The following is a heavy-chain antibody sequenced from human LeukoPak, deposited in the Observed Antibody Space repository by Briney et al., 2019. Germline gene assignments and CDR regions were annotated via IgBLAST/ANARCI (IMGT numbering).Heavy chain of an antibody. D-gene: IGHD2-21*02. V-gene: IGHV3-7*03. CDR3: AKEGDWTHEY. CDR2: IKQDGSAK. Sequence: GGSLRLSFAASGFSYSTKWMDWIRQAPGKGLEWVAHIKQDGSAKHYVDSVRGRFTISRDNAKDSLYLQMNSLTVEDTAVYYCAKEGDWTHEYWGQGTLVTVSS. CDR1: GFSYSTKW. J-gene: IGHJ4*02.